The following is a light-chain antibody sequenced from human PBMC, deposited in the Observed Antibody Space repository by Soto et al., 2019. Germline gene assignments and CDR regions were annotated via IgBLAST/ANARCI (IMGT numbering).Light chain of an antibody. CDR2: GAS. J-gene: IGKJ1*01. Sequence: EVVLTQSPDILSLSPGERATLSCRASETVTSNYLAWYQQKPGQAPRLLIYGASNRATGIPDRFSGSGSGTDFTLIISRLEPEDFAVYYCQHYYTSYTTFGQGTKVEIK. CDR1: ETVTSNY. CDR3: QHYYTSYTT. V-gene: IGKV3-20*01.